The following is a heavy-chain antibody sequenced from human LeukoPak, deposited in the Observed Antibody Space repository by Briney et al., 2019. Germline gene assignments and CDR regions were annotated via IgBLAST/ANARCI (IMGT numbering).Heavy chain of an antibody. J-gene: IGHJ4*02. CDR2: IYESGTT. V-gene: IGHV4-34*01. CDR1: GFTFSTYA. D-gene: IGHD2-15*01. Sequence: GSLRLSCAASGFTFSTYARSWVRQPPGEGLEWIGEIYESGTTEYNPSLKSRVTISMVPSKQQFSLSLSSVTAADTAVYYCARGAWATRLGSWGLGTPVIVSS. CDR3: ARGAWATRLGS.